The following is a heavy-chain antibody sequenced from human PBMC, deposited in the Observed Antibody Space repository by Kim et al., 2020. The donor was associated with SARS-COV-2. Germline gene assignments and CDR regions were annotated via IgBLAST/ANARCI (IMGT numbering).Heavy chain of an antibody. J-gene: IGHJ3*02. CDR3: ARNRPSRGYLDAFDI. D-gene: IGHD5-12*01. V-gene: IGHV1-69*01. Sequence: PKFQGRVTITADESTSTAYMELSSLRSEDTAVYYCARNRPSRGYLDAFDIWGQGTMVTVSS.